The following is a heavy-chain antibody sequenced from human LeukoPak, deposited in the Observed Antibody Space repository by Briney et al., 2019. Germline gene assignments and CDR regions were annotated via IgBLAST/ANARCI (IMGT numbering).Heavy chain of an antibody. Sequence: GSLRLSCAASGFTFSSYWMSWVRQAPGKGLEWVANIKQDGSEKYYVDSVKGRFTISRDNAKNSLYLQMNSLRAEDTAVYYCARDSGPTLGDAFDIWGQGTMVTVSS. J-gene: IGHJ3*02. CDR3: ARDSGPTLGDAFDI. CDR1: GFTFSSYW. V-gene: IGHV3-7*01. CDR2: IKQDGSEK. D-gene: IGHD3-16*01.